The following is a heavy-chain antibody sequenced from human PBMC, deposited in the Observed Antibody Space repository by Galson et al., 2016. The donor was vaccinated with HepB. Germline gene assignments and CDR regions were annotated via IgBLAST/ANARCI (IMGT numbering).Heavy chain of an antibody. CDR3: ARVDGGGSGWSPYYFEY. V-gene: IGHV3-23*01. CDR1: GFTFSRNA. J-gene: IGHJ4*02. Sequence: SLRLSCAASGFTFSRNAMNWVRQAPGKGLEWVSPISGSGGTPNYADSVRGRFTIFRDNSKNTLHLQMNSLRAEDTAVYYCARVDGGGSGWSPYYFEYWGQGTLVTVSS. CDR2: ISGSGGTP. D-gene: IGHD6-19*01.